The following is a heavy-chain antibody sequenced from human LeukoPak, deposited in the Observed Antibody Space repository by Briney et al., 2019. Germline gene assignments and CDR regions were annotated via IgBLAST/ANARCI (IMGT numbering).Heavy chain of an antibody. CDR3: ARVFNYYDSSGQRGAFDI. D-gene: IGHD3-22*01. J-gene: IGHJ3*02. CDR1: GYTFTSYG. Sequence: ASVKVSCKASGYTFTSYGISWVRQAPGQGLEWMGWISAYNGNTNYAQKLQGRVTMTTDTSTSTAYMELRSLRSDDTAVYYCARVFNYYDSSGQRGAFDIWGQGTMVTVSS. CDR2: ISAYNGNT. V-gene: IGHV1-18*01.